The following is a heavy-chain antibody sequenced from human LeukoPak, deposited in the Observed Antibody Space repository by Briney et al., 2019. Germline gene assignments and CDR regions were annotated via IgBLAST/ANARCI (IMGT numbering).Heavy chain of an antibody. V-gene: IGHV4-39*07. Sequence: PSETLSLTCTVSGGSISSSSYYWGWIRQPPGKGLEWIGSIYTSGSTNYNPSLKSRVTMSIDTSKNQFSLKLSSVTAADTAVYFCARDESEFDYWGQGTLVTVSS. CDR3: ARDESEFDY. J-gene: IGHJ4*02. CDR2: IYTSGST. CDR1: GGSISSSSYY.